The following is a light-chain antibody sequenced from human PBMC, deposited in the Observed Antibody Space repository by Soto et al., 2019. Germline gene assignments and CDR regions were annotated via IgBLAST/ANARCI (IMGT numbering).Light chain of an antibody. CDR1: SSDIGGYDH. CDR2: EVT. J-gene: IGLJ3*02. CDR3: RSFAGPVWV. V-gene: IGLV2-8*01. Sequence: QSALTQTPSASGSPGQSVTISCTGTSSDIGGYDHVSWYQQHPGKAPKVMIYEVTKRPSGVPDRFSGSKAANTASLTVFGLQAEDEADYYCRSFAGPVWVFGGGTKLTVL.